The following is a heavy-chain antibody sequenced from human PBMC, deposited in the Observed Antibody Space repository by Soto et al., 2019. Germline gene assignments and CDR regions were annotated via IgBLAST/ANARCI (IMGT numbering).Heavy chain of an antibody. CDR2: IYSGGST. J-gene: IGHJ4*02. CDR3: ATYTSLDY. D-gene: IGHD2-2*02. Sequence: EVQLVETGGGLIQPGGSLRLSCSASGFTVSNNYMSWVRQAPGKGLEWVSLIYSGGSTFYADSVKGRFTISRDNSKNTLFLQMNSLRAEDTAVYFCATYTSLDYWGQGTLVTVSS. CDR1: GFTVSNNY. V-gene: IGHV3-53*02.